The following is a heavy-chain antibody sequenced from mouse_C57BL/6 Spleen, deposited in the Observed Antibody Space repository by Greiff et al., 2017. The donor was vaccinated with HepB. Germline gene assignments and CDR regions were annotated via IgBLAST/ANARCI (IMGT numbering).Heavy chain of an antibody. CDR1: GYAFSSYW. V-gene: IGHV1-80*01. CDR2: IYPGDGDT. J-gene: IGHJ2*01. CDR3: ARDYDYDEGGDY. D-gene: IGHD2-4*01. Sequence: QVHVKQSGAELVKPGASVKISCKASGYAFSSYWMNWVKQRPGKGLEWIGQIYPGDGDTNYNGKFKGKATLTADKSSSTAYMQLSSLTSEDSAVYFCARDYDYDEGGDYWGQGTTLTVSS.